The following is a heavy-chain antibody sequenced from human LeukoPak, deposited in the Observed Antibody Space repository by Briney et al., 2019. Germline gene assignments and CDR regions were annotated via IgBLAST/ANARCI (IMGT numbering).Heavy chain of an antibody. CDR1: GFTFNNYW. CDR2: ISKDGSTT. CDR3: ARGASSGYRIDY. V-gene: IGHV3-74*01. D-gene: IGHD5-18*01. J-gene: IGHJ4*02. Sequence: PGGSLRLSCAASGFTFNNYWMHWVRQAPGKGLVWVSRISKDGSTTNYADSVKGRFTISRDNAKNTLYLQMNSLTAEDTALYCCARGASSGYRIDYWGQGTPVTVSS.